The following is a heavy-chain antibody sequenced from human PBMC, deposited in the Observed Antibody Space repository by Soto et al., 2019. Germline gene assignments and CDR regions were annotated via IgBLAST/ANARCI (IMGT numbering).Heavy chain of an antibody. CDR2: ISGSGGST. CDR1: GFTFSSYA. D-gene: IGHD6-13*01. Sequence: GGSLRLSCAASGFTFSSYAMSWVRQAPGKGLEWVSVISGSGGSTDYADSVKGRFTISRDNAKNSMFLQMNSLRAEDTAVYYCARHQQQLAKYYDGMDVWGQGTTLIVSS. J-gene: IGHJ6*02. V-gene: IGHV3-23*01. CDR3: ARHQQQLAKYYDGMDV.